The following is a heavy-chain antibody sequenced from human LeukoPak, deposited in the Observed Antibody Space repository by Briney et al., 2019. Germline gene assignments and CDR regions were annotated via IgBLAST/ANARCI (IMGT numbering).Heavy chain of an antibody. Sequence: SETLSLTCTVSGGSISSYYWSWIRQPPGKGLEWIGYIYSSGSTNYNPSLKSRVTISVDASKNQFSLKLRSVTAADTAVYYCAKDFSSGWYGFLDYWGQGTLVTVSS. CDR1: GGSISSYY. J-gene: IGHJ4*02. V-gene: IGHV4-59*01. CDR2: IYSSGST. D-gene: IGHD6-19*01. CDR3: AKDFSSGWYGFLDY.